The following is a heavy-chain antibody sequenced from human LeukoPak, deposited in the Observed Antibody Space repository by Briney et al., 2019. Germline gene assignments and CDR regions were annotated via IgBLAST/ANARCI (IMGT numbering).Heavy chain of an antibody. D-gene: IGHD3-22*01. V-gene: IGHV3-23*05. CDR2: IYTGGNT. CDR3: ARGDDSGYYDYFDY. J-gene: IGHJ4*02. Sequence: GGSLRLSCAASGFTFSNYAMSWVRQAPGKGLEWVSTIYTGGNTYYAASVKGRFTISRDFSKNTVFLHMNSLRAEDTAMYYCARGDDSGYYDYFDYWGQGALVTVSS. CDR1: GFTFSNYA.